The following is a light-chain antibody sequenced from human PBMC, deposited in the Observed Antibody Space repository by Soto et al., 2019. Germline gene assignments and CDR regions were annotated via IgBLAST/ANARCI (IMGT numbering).Light chain of an antibody. CDR3: CSYAGSYTLEV. J-gene: IGLJ2*01. V-gene: IGLV2-11*01. CDR1: SNNIGSYYY. Sequence: QSALTQPRSVSGSPGQSVTISCNGTSNNIGSYYYVSWYQQHPGKAPKLMIYDLTQRPSGVPDRFSGSKSGNTASLTISGLQADDEADYYCCSYAGSYTLEVFGGGAKLTVL. CDR2: DLT.